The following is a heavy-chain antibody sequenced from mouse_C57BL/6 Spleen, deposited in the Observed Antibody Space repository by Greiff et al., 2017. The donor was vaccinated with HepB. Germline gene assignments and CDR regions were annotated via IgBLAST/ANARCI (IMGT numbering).Heavy chain of an antibody. Sequence: EVKLMESGGDLVKPGGSLKLSCAASGFTFSSYGMSWVRQTPDKRLEWVATISSGGSYTYYPDSVKGRFTISRDNAKNTLYLQMSSLKSEDTAMYYCAGGSSVYAMDYWGQGTSVTVSS. D-gene: IGHD1-1*01. V-gene: IGHV5-6*01. J-gene: IGHJ4*01. CDR2: ISSGGSYT. CDR1: GFTFSSYG. CDR3: AGGSSVYAMDY.